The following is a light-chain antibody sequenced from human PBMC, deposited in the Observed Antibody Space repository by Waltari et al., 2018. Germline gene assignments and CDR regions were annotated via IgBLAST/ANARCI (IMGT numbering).Light chain of an antibody. V-gene: IGLV2-23*01. Sequence: QSALTQPASVSGSPGQSIPVSCPGASRAAGRSDLVCWYQQHPGKAPKLIIYEGHKRPSGVSNRFSGFKSGNTASLTISGLQAEDEAEYYCSSNAGRGIVFGGGTKLTVL. CDR2: EGH. CDR3: SSNAGRGIV. CDR1: SRAAGRSDL. J-gene: IGLJ2*01.